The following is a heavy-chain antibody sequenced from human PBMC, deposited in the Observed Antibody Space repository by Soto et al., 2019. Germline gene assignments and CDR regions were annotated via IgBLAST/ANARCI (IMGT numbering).Heavy chain of an antibody. CDR2: INSDGSST. J-gene: IGHJ6*02. V-gene: IGHV3-74*01. CDR1: GFTFSSYW. D-gene: IGHD2-2*01. Sequence: GGSLRLSCAASGFTFSSYWMHWVRQAPGKGLVWVSRINSDGSSTSYADSVKGRFTISRDNAKNTLYLQMNSLRAEDTAVYYCAREAGYCISTSCRNYYYYGMDVWGQGTTVTVS. CDR3: AREAGYCISTSCRNYYYYGMDV.